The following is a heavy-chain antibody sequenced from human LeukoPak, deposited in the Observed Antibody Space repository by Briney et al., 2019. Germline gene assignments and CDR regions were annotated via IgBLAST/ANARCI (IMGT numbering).Heavy chain of an antibody. D-gene: IGHD5-18*01. CDR2: IYYSGST. J-gene: IGHJ4*02. Sequence: SETLSLTCTVSGGSISSYYWSWIRQPPGKGLEWIGYIYYSGSTNYNPSLKSRVTISVDTSKNQFSLKLSSVTAADTAVYYCARRRTGYSYGPEPFDYWGQGTLVTVSS. CDR1: GGSISSYY. CDR3: ARRRTGYSYGPEPFDY. V-gene: IGHV4-59*08.